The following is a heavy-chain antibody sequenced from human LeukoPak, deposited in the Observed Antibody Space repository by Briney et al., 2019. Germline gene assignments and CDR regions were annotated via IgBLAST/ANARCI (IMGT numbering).Heavy chain of an antibody. CDR2: VFYSGST. V-gene: IGHV4-61*01. D-gene: IGHD1-26*01. CDR3: AREGAGAHYFDY. Sequence: PSETLSLTCTVSGGSVSSGSYYWSWIRQPPGRGLEWIGYVFYSGSTNYNPSLKSRVTVSVDTSKNQFSLKLSSVTAADTAVYYCAREGAGAHYFDYWGQGTLVTVSS. CDR1: GGSVSSGSYY. J-gene: IGHJ4*02.